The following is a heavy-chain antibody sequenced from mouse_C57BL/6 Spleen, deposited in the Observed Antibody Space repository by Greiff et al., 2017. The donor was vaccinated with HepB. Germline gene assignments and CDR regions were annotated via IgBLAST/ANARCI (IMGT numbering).Heavy chain of an antibody. D-gene: IGHD2-4*01. J-gene: IGHJ4*01. V-gene: IGHV1-80*01. CDR1: GYAFSSYW. CDR2: IYPGDGDT. CDR3: AREADYDYSYAMDY. Sequence: VKLQESGAELVKPGASVKISCKASGYAFSSYWMNWVKQRPGKGLEWIGQIYPGDGDTNYNGKFKGKATLTADKSSSTAYMQLSSLTSEDSAVYFCAREADYDYSYAMDYWGQGTSVTVSS.